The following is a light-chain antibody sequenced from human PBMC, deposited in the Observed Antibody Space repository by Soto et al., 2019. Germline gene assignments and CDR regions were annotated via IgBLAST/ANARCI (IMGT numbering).Light chain of an antibody. CDR1: SSDVGSYNL. J-gene: IGLJ2*01. CDR2: EVS. V-gene: IGLV2-23*02. CDR3: CSYAGSSTVV. Sequence: QSVLTQPASVSGSPGQSSTISCTGTSSDVGSYNLVSWYQQHPGKAPKLMIYEVSKRPSGVSNRFSGSKSGNTASLTISGLQAVDEADYYCCSYAGSSTVVFGGGTKLTVL.